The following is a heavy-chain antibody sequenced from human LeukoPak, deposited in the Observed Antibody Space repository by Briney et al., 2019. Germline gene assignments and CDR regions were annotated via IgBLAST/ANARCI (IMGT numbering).Heavy chain of an antibody. CDR1: GFTFSDYY. CDR2: IGSSGSGTTI. Sequence: PGGSLRLSCAASGFTFSDYYMSWIRQAPEKGLEWVSHIGSSGSGTTIYYADSVKGRFTISRDNAKNSLSLQLNSLRAEDTAVYYCARTRQSGSGYFQHWGQGTLVTVSS. J-gene: IGHJ1*01. V-gene: IGHV3-11*01. CDR3: ARTRQSGSGYFQH. D-gene: IGHD3-10*01.